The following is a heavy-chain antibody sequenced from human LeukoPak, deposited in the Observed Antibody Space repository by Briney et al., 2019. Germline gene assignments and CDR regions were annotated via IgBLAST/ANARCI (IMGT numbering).Heavy chain of an antibody. CDR2: ISGNGGST. J-gene: IGHJ4*02. D-gene: IGHD6-19*01. CDR3: AKVWVRGWSLDQ. Sequence: GGSLGLSCAVSGYTFRSYAMSWVRRARGKGLEWVSAISGNGGSTFYADSVKGRFTIPSDNSKNTLYLQMNRLRAEDTAVYYCAKVWVRGWSLDQWGQGTRVTVYS. CDR1: GYTFRSYA. V-gene: IGHV3-23*01.